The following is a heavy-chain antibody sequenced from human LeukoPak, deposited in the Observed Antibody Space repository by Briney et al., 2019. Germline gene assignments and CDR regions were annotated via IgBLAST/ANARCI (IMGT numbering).Heavy chain of an antibody. D-gene: IGHD2-2*01. V-gene: IGHV3-23*01. J-gene: IGHJ4*02. CDR1: GFTFSTYA. Sequence: PGGSLRLSCTASGFTFSTYAMNWVRQAPGKGLEWVSAISGGGGGTYYADSVKGRFTVSRDNSKNTLYLQMNSLRAEDTAVYYCAKGLTRTTSCYDGCDYWGQGTLVTVSS. CDR3: AKGLTRTTSCYDGCDY. CDR2: ISGGGGGT.